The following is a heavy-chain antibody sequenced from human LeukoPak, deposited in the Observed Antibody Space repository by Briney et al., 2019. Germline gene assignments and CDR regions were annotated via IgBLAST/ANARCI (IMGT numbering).Heavy chain of an antibody. V-gene: IGHV1-8*01. Sequence: ASVKVSCKASGYTFTSYDINWVRQATGQRLEWMGWMNPNSGNTGYAQKFQSRVTMTRNTSISTAYMELSSLRSEDTAVYYCARHAKIIGFDPWGQGTLVTVSS. CDR3: ARHAKIIGFDP. J-gene: IGHJ5*02. CDR1: GYTFTSYD. CDR2: MNPNSGNT.